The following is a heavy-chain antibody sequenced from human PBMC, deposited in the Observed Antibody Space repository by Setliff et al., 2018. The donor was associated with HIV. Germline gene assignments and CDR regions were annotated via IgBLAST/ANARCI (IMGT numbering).Heavy chain of an antibody. J-gene: IGHJ4*02. D-gene: IGHD6-13*01. CDR1: GFTFSSYA. Sequence: GGSLRLSCAASGFTFSSYAMHWVRQAPGKGLEWVSAISSGGEIIYYADSVKGRFTISRDNAKNSLYLQMNSLRAEDTAVYYCARSRAAGFDYWGQGTLVTVSP. CDR2: ISSGGEII. CDR3: ARSRAAGFDY. V-gene: IGHV3-48*01.